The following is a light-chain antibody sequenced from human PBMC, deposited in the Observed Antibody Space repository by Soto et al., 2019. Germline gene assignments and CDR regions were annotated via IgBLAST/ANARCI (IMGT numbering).Light chain of an antibody. CDR2: GAS. Sequence: DIVLTQSPGTLSLSPGERATLSCRASQSVSSSYLAWYQQKPGQAPRLLIYGASIRATGIPDRFSGSGSGTDITFTISRLEPEDFAVYYWQQYGSSPLTFGGGTKVEIK. V-gene: IGKV3-20*01. J-gene: IGKJ4*01. CDR3: QQYGSSPLT. CDR1: QSVSSSY.